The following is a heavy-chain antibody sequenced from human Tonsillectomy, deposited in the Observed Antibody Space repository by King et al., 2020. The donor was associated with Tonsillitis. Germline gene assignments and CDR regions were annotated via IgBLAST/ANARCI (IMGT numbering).Heavy chain of an antibody. CDR1: GYSISSGYY. CDR2: IYHSGST. Sequence: VQLQESGPGLVKPSETLSLTCTVSGYSISSGYYWGWIRQPPGKGLEWIGSIYHSGSTYYNPSLKSRGTISVDTSKNQFSLKLSSVTAADTVVYYCARGLGVAARDAFDIWGQGTMVTVSS. V-gene: IGHV4-38-2*02. J-gene: IGHJ3*02. D-gene: IGHD2-15*01. CDR3: ARGLGVAARDAFDI.